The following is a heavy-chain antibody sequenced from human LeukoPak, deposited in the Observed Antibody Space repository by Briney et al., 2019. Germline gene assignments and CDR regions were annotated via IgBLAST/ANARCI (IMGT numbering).Heavy chain of an antibody. CDR3: ARVGSTVAASTPDY. D-gene: IGHD6-13*01. CDR1: GFTFSDYY. CDR2: ISGGGSHT. Sequence: GGSLRLSCAASGFTFSDYYMSWIRQAPGKGLEWVSYISGGGSHTTYADSVRGRFTISRDNAKNSLSLQVNSLRADDTAVYYCARVGSTVAASTPDYWGQGTLVTVSS. J-gene: IGHJ4*02. V-gene: IGHV3-11*06.